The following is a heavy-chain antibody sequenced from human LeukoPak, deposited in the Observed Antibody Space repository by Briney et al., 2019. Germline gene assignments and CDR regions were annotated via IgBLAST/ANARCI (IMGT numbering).Heavy chain of an antibody. CDR1: GFTFSDYY. J-gene: IGHJ4*02. D-gene: IGHD3-10*01. CDR3: ARGSGQWGFAS. CDR2: INTNTAYT. V-gene: IGHV3-11*05. Sequence: GGSLRLSCAASGFTFSDYYMSWIRQAPGKGLEWVSYINTNTAYTNYADSVKARFTISRDNAKNSLYLQMNSLRAEDTAVYYCARGSGQWGFASWGQGTLVTVSS.